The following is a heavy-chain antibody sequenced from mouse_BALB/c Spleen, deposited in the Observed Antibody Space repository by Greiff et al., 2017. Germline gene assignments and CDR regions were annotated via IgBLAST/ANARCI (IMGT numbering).Heavy chain of an antibody. CDR2: INPYNDGT. J-gene: IGHJ4*01. Sequence: EVQLQQSGPELVKPGASVKMSCKASGYTFTSYVMHWVKRKPGQGLEWIGYINPYNDGTNFNEKFKSKATLTEDKSSSTAYMQLSSLTSEDSAVYYCTRGYGMGAMDYWGQGTSVTVSS. V-gene: IGHV1-14*01. CDR3: TRGYGMGAMDY. CDR1: GYTFTSYV. D-gene: IGHD2-10*02.